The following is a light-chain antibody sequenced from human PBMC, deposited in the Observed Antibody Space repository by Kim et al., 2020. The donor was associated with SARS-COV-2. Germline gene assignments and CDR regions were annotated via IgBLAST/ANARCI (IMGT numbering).Light chain of an antibody. Sequence: GVTISRSGSSSNIGSNYVYWYQQLPGTAPKLLIYRNNQRPSGVPDRFSGSKSGTSASLAISGLRSEDEADYYCAAWDDSLSGSWVFGGGTQLTVL. J-gene: IGLJ3*02. CDR2: RNN. V-gene: IGLV1-47*01. CDR1: SSNIGSNY. CDR3: AAWDDSLSGSWV.